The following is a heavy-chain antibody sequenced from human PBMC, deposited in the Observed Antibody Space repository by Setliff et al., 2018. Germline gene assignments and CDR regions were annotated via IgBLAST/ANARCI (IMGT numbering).Heavy chain of an antibody. CDR2: ISAYSGNT. Sequence: GASVKVSCKTSGYTFSDYGIAWVRQAPGQGLEWMGWISAYSGNTKYAQKLQGRVTMTTDTSTTTAYLELRSLTSDDTAVYYCSRLVRYCTTTSCQGASGAEFWGQGTLVTVSS. V-gene: IGHV1-18*01. CDR1: GYTFSDYG. CDR3: SRLVRYCTTTSCQGASGAEF. J-gene: IGHJ4*02. D-gene: IGHD2-2*01.